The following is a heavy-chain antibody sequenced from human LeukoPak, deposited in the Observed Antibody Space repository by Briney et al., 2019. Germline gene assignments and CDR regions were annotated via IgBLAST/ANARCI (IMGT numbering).Heavy chain of an antibody. Sequence: GASVKVSCKASGGTFSSYAISWVRQAPGQGLEWMGRIIPILGIANYAQKFQGGVTITADKSTSTAYMELSSLRSEDTAVYYCAGEINSSGMYYWGQGTLVTVSS. D-gene: IGHD3-22*01. J-gene: IGHJ4*02. CDR1: GGTFSSYA. V-gene: IGHV1-69*04. CDR3: AGEINSSGMYY. CDR2: IIPILGIA.